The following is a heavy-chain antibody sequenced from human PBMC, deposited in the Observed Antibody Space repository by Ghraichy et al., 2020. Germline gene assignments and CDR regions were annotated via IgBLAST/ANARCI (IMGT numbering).Heavy chain of an antibody. CDR3: AKDINSGPDY. V-gene: IGHV3-30*18. CDR1: GFTFSSYG. J-gene: IGHJ4*02. D-gene: IGHD6-19*01. Sequence: GGSLRLSCAASGFTFSSYGMHWVRQAPGKGLEWVAVMSYDGSKKYYADSVKGRFTISRDNSKNTLYLQMNSLRAEDTAVYYCAKDINSGPDYWGQGTLVTVSP. CDR2: MSYDGSKK.